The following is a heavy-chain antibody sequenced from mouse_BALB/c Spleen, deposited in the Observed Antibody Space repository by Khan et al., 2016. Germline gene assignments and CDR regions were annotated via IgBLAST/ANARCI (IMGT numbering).Heavy chain of an antibody. D-gene: IGHD1-1*01. CDR2: INTETGEP. CDR1: DYTFTDYS. V-gene: IGHV9-2-1*01. Sequence: QIQLVQSGPELKKPGETVKISCKASDYTFTDYSMHWVKQAPGKGLKWMGWINTETGEPTYADDLKGRFAFSLETSASTAYLQINNLKNEDTATYFCAPITTVPFAYWGQGTLVTVSA. CDR3: APITTVPFAY. J-gene: IGHJ3*01.